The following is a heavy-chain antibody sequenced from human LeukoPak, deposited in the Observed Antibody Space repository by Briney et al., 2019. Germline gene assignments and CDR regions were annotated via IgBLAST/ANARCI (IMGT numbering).Heavy chain of an antibody. CDR2: IYYSGST. CDR1: GGSLSGHY. D-gene: IGHD2-2*01. CDR3: ARGCSSTNDAFDI. J-gene: IGHJ3*02. Sequence: SETLSLTCAVYGGSLSGHYWSWIRQTPGKGLEWIGYIYYSGSTNYNPSLKSRVTISVDTSKNQFSLKLSSVTAADTAVYYCARGCSSTNDAFDIWGQGTMVTVSS. V-gene: IGHV4-59*11.